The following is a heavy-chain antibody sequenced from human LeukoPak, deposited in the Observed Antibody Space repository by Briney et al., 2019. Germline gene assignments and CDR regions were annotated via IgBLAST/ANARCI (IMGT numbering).Heavy chain of an antibody. V-gene: IGHV1-69*04. CDR2: IIPILGIA. J-gene: IGHJ6*02. CDR1: GGTFSSYA. CDR3: ARGDCSGGSCSVSYYYYGMDV. D-gene: IGHD2-15*01. Sequence: SVKVSCKASGGTFSSYAISWVRQAPGQGLEWMGRIIPILGIANYAQKFQGRVTITADKSTSTAYIELSSLRSEDTAVYYCARGDCSGGSCSVSYYYYGMDVWGQGTTATVSS.